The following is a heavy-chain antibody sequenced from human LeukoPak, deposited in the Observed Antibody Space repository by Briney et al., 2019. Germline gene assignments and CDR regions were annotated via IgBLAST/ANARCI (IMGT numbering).Heavy chain of an antibody. D-gene: IGHD5-12*01. V-gene: IGHV4-39*07. CDR3: ARRGGRAWIYYYYYMDV. J-gene: IGHJ6*03. CDR1: GGSISSSSYY. Sequence: SETLSLTCTVSGGSISSSSYYWGWIRQPPGKGLEWIGSIYYSGSTYYNPSLKSRVTISVDTSKNQFSLKLSSVTAADTAVYYCARRGGRAWIYYYYYMDVWGKGTTVTISS. CDR2: IYYSGST.